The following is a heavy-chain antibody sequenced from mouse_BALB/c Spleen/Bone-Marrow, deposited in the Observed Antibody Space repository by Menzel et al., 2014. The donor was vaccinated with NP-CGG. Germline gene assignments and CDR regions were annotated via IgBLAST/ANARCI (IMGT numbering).Heavy chain of an antibody. CDR1: GFDFSRYW. V-gene: IGHV4-1*02. Sequence: VQLQQSGGGLVQPGGSLKLSCAASGFDFSRYWMSWVRQAPGKGLEWIGEINPESGTINYTPSLKDKFIISRDNAKNTLYLQMSKVRSEDTALYYCARLNYYGNLFVWGAGTTVTVSS. CDR3: ARLNYYGNLFV. D-gene: IGHD1-1*01. CDR2: INPESGTI. J-gene: IGHJ1*01.